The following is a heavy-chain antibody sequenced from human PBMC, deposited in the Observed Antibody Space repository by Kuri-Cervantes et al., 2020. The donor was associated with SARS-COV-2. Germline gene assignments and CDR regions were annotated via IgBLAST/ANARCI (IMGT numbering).Heavy chain of an antibody. V-gene: IGHV3-33*08. CDR3: ARASDRGWFDP. D-gene: IGHD2-21*02. J-gene: IGHJ5*02. Sequence: GESLKISCAASGFTVSSNYMSWVRQAPGKGLEWVAVIWYDGSNKYYADSVKGRFTISRDNSKNTLYLQMNSLRAEDTAVYYCARASDRGWFDPWGQGTLVTVSS. CDR1: GFTVSSNY. CDR2: IWYDGSNK.